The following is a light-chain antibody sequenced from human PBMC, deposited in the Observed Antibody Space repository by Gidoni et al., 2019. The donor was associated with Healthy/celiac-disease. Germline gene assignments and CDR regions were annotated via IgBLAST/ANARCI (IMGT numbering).Light chain of an antibody. CDR3: QQLNSYPST. Sequence: IQLTLFPSCLSASVGDRVIITCRASQGISSYLAWYQQKPGKAPKLLIYAASTLQSGVPSRFSGSGSGTEFTLTISSLQPEDFATYYCQQLNSYPSTFGPGTKVDIK. CDR1: QGISSY. V-gene: IGKV1-9*01. J-gene: IGKJ3*01. CDR2: AAS.